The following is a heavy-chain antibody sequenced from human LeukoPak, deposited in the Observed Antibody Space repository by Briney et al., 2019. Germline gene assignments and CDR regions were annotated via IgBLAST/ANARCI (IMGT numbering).Heavy chain of an antibody. D-gene: IGHD1-26*01. CDR3: TRESGAFSPFGF. V-gene: IGHV4-59*12. CDR2: IYYSGST. J-gene: IGHJ4*02. Sequence: SETLSLTCTVSGGSISSYYWSWIRQPPGKRLEWIGYIYYSGSTNYNPSLESRVSMSIDKSKNHLSLEVTSVTAADTAIYYCTRESGAFSPFGFWGQGTLLTVSS. CDR1: GGSISSYY.